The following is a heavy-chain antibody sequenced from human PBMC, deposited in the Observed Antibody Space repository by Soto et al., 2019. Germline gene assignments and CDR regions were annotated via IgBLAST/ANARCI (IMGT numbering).Heavy chain of an antibody. CDR1: GFTFINYC. CDR3: AREMWGQGMDV. CDR2: ICGSDNI. D-gene: IGHD1-26*01. V-gene: IGHV3-21*01. J-gene: IGHJ6*02. Sequence: EMQLVESGGDLVKPGGSLRLSCTASGFTFINYCMNWVRQPPGKGLEWVSRICGSDNIHYGDSVKGRFTISRDNAKKSLFLQMNSLRAKDTAMYYCAREMWGQGMDVWGQGTTVTVSS.